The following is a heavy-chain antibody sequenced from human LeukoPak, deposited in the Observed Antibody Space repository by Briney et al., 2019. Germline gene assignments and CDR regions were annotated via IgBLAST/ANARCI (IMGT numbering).Heavy chain of an antibody. CDR2: ISYDGSNK. J-gene: IGHJ3*02. V-gene: IGHV3-30*18. CDR3: AKGGYGIQLWWAFDI. Sequence: GSLRLSCAASGFTFSSYDVHWVRQAPGKGLEWVALISYDGSNKYYADSVKGRFTISRDSSKNTLYLQMNSLRPEDTAIYYCAKGGYGIQLWWAFDIWGQGTMVTVSS. D-gene: IGHD5-18*01. CDR1: GFTFSSYD.